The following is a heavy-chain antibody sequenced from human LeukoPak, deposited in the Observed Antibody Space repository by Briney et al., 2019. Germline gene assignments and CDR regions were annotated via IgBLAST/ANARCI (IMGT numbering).Heavy chain of an antibody. J-gene: IGHJ4*02. D-gene: IGHD5-18*01. V-gene: IGHV3-64*04. CDR1: GFTFSSYA. Sequence: GGSLRLSCSASGFTFSSYAMHWVRQAPGKGLEYVSAISSNGGSTYYADSVKGRFTISRDSSKNTLYLQMNSLRAEDTAVYYCAKDAVDSYGYGYWGQGTLVTVSS. CDR3: AKDAVDSYGYGY. CDR2: ISSNGGST.